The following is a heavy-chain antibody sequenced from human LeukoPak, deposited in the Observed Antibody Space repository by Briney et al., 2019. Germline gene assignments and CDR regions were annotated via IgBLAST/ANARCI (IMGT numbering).Heavy chain of an antibody. D-gene: IGHD3-22*01. CDR1: GYTFTGYY. CDR2: INPNSGGT. Sequence: ASVKVSCKASGYTFTGYYMHWVRQAPGQGLEWMRCINPNSGGTDYAQKFQGRVTMTRDTSISTAYMEVSRLRSDDTAVYYCARDYYDSSGYSRFDPWGQGTLVTVSS. CDR3: ARDYYDSSGYSRFDP. J-gene: IGHJ5*02. V-gene: IGHV1-2*02.